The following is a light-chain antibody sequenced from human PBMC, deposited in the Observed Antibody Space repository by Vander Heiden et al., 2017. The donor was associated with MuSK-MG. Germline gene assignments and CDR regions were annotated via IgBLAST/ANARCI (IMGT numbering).Light chain of an antibody. CDR3: QQYGSATSYT. J-gene: IGKJ2*01. V-gene: IGKV3-20*01. CDR2: GAS. CDR1: QSVSSSY. Sequence: EIVFTLSPTTLSLSPGEGATLSCRASQSVSSSYLAWYQQKPGQAPSILIYGASSRANSMPDRWSSSRSGTDFTPIISRLEPADFVVYYCQQYGSATSYTFGQGTKLEIK.